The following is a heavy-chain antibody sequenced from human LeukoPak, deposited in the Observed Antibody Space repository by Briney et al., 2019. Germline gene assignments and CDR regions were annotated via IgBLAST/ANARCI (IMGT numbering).Heavy chain of an antibody. J-gene: IGHJ4*02. CDR1: GFTFSSYS. CDR2: ISASSNFI. Sequence: PRGSLRLSCVVSGFTFSSYSMSWVRQAPGKGLEWVSSISASSNFISYADSVKGRFTISRDNAKKSLYLQMNSVRAEDTAVYYCARDPGYSSGWFDYWGQGALVTVSS. D-gene: IGHD6-19*01. CDR3: ARDPGYSSGWFDY. V-gene: IGHV3-21*01.